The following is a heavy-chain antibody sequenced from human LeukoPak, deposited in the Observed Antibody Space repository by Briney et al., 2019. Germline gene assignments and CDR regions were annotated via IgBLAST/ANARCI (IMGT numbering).Heavy chain of an antibody. D-gene: IGHD1-26*01. CDR2: INPNSGGT. CDR3: ARGGSGSYYYYFDY. J-gene: IGHJ4*02. CDR1: GYTFTCYY. V-gene: IGHV1-2*02. Sequence: GASVKVSCKASGYTFTCYYMHWVRQAPGQGLEWMGWINPNSGGTNYAQKFQGRVTMTRDTSISTAYMELSRLRSDDTAVYYCARGGSGSYYYYFDYWGQGTLVTVSS.